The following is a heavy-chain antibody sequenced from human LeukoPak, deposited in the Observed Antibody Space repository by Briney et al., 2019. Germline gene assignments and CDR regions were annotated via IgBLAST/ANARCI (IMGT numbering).Heavy chain of an antibody. CDR2: ISSSSSYM. J-gene: IGHJ6*02. CDR3: AREYGMDV. CDR1: GFTFSSYA. Sequence: KAGGSLRLSCAASGFTFSSYAMHWVRQAPGKGLEWVSSISSSSSYMYYADSVKGRFTISRDNAKNSLYLQMNSLRAEDTAVYYCAREYGMDVWGQGTTVTVSS. V-gene: IGHV3-21*01.